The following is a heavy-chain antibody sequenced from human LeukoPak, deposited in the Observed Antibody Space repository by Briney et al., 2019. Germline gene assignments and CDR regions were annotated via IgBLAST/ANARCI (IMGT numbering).Heavy chain of an antibody. D-gene: IGHD2-2*02. V-gene: IGHV3-15*01. CDR1: GFTFSNAW. Sequence: PGGSLRLSCAASGFTFSNAWMSWVRQAPGKGLEWVGRIKSKTDGGTTDYAAPVKGRFTISRDDSKNTLYLQMNSLKTEDTAVYYCTTDPEGDGSSTSCYNAFDYWGQGTLVTVSS. J-gene: IGHJ4*02. CDR3: TTDPEGDGSSTSCYNAFDY. CDR2: IKSKTDGGTT.